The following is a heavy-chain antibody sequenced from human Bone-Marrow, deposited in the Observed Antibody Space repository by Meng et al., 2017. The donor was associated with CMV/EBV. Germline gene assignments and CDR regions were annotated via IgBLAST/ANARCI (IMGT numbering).Heavy chain of an antibody. Sequence: SETLSLTCTVSGGSVSSGSYYWSWIRQPPGKGLEWIGYIYYSGSTNYNPSLKSRVTISVDTSKNRFSLKLSSVTAADTAVYYCATGGLYYYGSGWGQGTLVTVSS. CDR1: GGSVSSGSYY. V-gene: IGHV4-61*01. CDR2: IYYSGST. CDR3: ATGGLYYYGSG. D-gene: IGHD3-10*01. J-gene: IGHJ4*02.